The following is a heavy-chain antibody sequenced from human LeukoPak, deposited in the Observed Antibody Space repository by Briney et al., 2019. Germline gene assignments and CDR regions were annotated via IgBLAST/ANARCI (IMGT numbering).Heavy chain of an antibody. Sequence: GGSLRLSCVASGFTFSDYGIHWVRQAPGKGLEWVAFIRYDGSSEYYADSVKGRFTISRDNSKDTLSLQMNTLRADDTAVYYCVRDNYGGILDFWGQGTLVTVSS. CDR3: VRDNYGGILDF. V-gene: IGHV3-30*02. D-gene: IGHD2-21*01. CDR1: GFTFSDYG. CDR2: IRYDGSSE. J-gene: IGHJ4*02.